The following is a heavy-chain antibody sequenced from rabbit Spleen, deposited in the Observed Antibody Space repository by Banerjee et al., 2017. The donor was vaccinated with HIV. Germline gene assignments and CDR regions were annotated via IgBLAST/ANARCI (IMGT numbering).Heavy chain of an antibody. CDR3: ARTTGDDSNVYANSL. V-gene: IGHV1S45*01. CDR2: IYTSNDST. Sequence: QEQLEESGGDLVKPGASLTLTCTASGFSFSSTFWICWVRQAPGKGLEWIACIYTSNDSTYYATWVNRRFATSNTSSTMVLLQMTSMPAAETAASFCARTTGDDSNVYANSLWGPGTLVTVS. CDR1: GFSFSSTFW. D-gene: IGHD6-1*01. J-gene: IGHJ4*01.